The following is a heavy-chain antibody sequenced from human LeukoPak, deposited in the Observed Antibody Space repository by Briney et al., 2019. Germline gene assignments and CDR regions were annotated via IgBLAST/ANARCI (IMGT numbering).Heavy chain of an antibody. CDR3: AREPTGRSFDY. J-gene: IGHJ4*02. CDR1: GYTFTRYY. V-gene: IGHV1-46*01. Sequence: PVASVKVSCKASGYTFTRYYMHWVRQAPGQGLEWMGIINPSGGSTSYAQKFQGRVTMTRDMSTSTVYMELSSLRSEDTAVYYCAREPTGRSFDYWGQGTLVTVSS. D-gene: IGHD7-27*01. CDR2: INPSGGST.